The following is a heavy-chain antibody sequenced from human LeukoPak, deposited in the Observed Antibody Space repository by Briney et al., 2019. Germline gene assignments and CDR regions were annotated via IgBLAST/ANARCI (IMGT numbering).Heavy chain of an antibody. D-gene: IGHD5-18*01. CDR3: ARDSDVSGYSYGYYFDY. J-gene: IGHJ4*02. Sequence: SETLSLTCTVSGGSISRTNYHWGWIRQPPGKDLEWIGSIYYSGSTYYNPSLKSRVTISVDTSKNQFSLKLSSVTAADTAVYYCARDSDVSGYSYGYYFDYWGQGTLVTVSS. CDR1: GGSISRTNYH. V-gene: IGHV4-39*07. CDR2: IYYSGST.